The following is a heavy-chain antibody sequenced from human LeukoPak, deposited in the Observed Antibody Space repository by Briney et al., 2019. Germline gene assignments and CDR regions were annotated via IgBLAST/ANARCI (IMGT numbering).Heavy chain of an antibody. CDR1: GFTFSSYA. J-gene: IGHJ4*02. CDR2: ISGSGGST. V-gene: IGHV3-23*01. Sequence: GGSLRLSCAASGFTFSSYAMSWVRQAPGKGLEWVSAISGSGGSTYYADSVRGRFTISRDNSKNTLYLQMNRLRAEGTAVYYCAKGTGHSSSWYNDYWGEGTLVTVSS. CDR3: AKGTGHSSSWYNDY. D-gene: IGHD6-13*01.